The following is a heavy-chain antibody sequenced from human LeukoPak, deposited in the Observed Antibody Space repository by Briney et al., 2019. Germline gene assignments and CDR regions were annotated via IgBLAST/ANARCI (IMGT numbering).Heavy chain of an antibody. D-gene: IGHD2-2*01. V-gene: IGHV4-39*01. Sequence: SETLSLTCTVSGGSISNSNYYWGWIRQPPGKGLEWIGNIYYSGSTYYNASLKSRVTISVDTSKNQFSLKLSSVTAADTAVYYCARGLPYIVVVPAANRGWFDPWGQGTLVTVSS. J-gene: IGHJ5*02. CDR1: GGSISNSNYY. CDR2: IYYSGST. CDR3: ARGLPYIVVVPAANRGWFDP.